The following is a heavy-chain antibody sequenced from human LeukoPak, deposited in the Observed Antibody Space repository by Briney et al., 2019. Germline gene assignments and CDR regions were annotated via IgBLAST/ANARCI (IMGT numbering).Heavy chain of an antibody. D-gene: IGHD3-22*01. J-gene: IGHJ4*02. CDR1: GYSFTTYW. CDR2: IYPGDSDP. CDR3: ARAHYYYSSLYNPYYFDY. Sequence: GESLKISCKGSGYSFTTYWIGWVRQMPGKGLEWMGIIYPGDSDPRYSPSFQGQVTISADKSISTAYLQWSSLKASDTAMYYCARAHYYYSSLYNPYYFDYWGQGTLVTVSS. V-gene: IGHV5-51*01.